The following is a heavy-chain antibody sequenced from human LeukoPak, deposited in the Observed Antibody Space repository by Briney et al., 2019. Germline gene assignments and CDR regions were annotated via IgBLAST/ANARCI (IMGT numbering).Heavy chain of an antibody. CDR1: GFTFSSYA. Sequence: GGSLRPSCAASGFTFSSYAMHWVRKAPGKGLEWVAVISYDGSNKYYADSVKGRFTISRNNSKNTLYLQMNSLRAEDTAVYYCASGRRGYYYDSSGYSPFDYWGQGTLVTVSS. CDR3: ASGRRGYYYDSSGYSPFDY. V-gene: IGHV3-30*01. D-gene: IGHD3-22*01. CDR2: ISYDGSNK. J-gene: IGHJ4*02.